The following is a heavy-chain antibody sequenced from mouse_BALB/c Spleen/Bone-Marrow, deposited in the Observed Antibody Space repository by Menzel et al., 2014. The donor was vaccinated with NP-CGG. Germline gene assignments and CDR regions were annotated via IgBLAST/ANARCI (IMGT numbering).Heavy chain of an antibody. CDR3: TREGDSPFAY. D-gene: IGHD2-13*01. Sequence: VQLVESGAELVKPGASVKLSCKASGYTFTSYYTYWVKQRPGQGLEWIGEINPSNGGTNFNEKFKSKATLTVDKSSSTAYMQLGSLTSEDSAVYYCTREGDSPFAYWGQGTLVTVSA. CDR2: INPSNGGT. CDR1: GYTFTSYY. V-gene: IGHV1S81*02. J-gene: IGHJ3*01.